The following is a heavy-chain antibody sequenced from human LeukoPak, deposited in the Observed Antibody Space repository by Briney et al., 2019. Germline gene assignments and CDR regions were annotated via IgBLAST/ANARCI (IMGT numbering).Heavy chain of an antibody. D-gene: IGHD2-8*02. Sequence: PGGSLRLSCIASGFTFSNYGMSWVRQAPGKGLEWVSLISGSGDRTLHADSVKGRFTVSRDNSKNTVYLQMNSLRAEDTAVYYCAKDLRNIRTLVDLQMIWGQGTLVIVSS. CDR2: ISGSGDRT. CDR3: AKDLRNIRTLVDLQMI. J-gene: IGHJ3*02. CDR1: GFTFSNYG. V-gene: IGHV3-23*01.